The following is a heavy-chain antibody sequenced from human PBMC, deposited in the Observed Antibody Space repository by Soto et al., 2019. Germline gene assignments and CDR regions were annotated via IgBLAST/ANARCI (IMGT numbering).Heavy chain of an antibody. CDR2: IIPIFGTA. Sequence: SVKVSFKASGGTFSSYAISWVRQAPGQGLEWMGGIIPIFGTANYAQKFQGRVTITADESTSTAYMELSSLRSEDTAVYYCARGFVRGQTTGPYYYYYGMDVWGQGTTVTVSS. V-gene: IGHV1-69*13. J-gene: IGHJ6*02. CDR1: GGTFSSYA. CDR3: ARGFVRGQTTGPYYYYYGMDV. D-gene: IGHD3-10*01.